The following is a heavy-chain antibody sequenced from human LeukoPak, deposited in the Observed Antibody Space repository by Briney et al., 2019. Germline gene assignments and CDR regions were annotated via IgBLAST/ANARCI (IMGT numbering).Heavy chain of an antibody. CDR1: GGTFSSYA. V-gene: IGHV1-69*05. CDR2: IIPIFGTA. J-gene: IGHJ4*02. CDR3: ARGQYGSGSYYNGEDY. D-gene: IGHD3-10*01. Sequence: SVKVSCKASGGTFSSYAISWVRQAPGQGLEWMGGIIPIFGTANYAQKFQGRVTITTDESTSTAYMELSSLRSEDTAVYYCARGQYGSGSYYNGEDYWGQGTLVTVSS.